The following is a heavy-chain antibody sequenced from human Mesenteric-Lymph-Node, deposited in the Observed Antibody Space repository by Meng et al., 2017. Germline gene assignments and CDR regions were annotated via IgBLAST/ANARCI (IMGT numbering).Heavy chain of an antibody. D-gene: IGHD3-22*01. Sequence: GGSLRLSCAASGFTFSSYSMNWVRQAPGKGLEWVAVISYDGSNKYYADSVKGRFTISRDNSKNTLYLQMNSLRAEDTAVYYCARIYYDSSGYPKGAFDIWGQGTMVTVSS. CDR3: ARIYYDSSGYPKGAFDI. J-gene: IGHJ3*02. CDR1: GFTFSSYS. CDR2: ISYDGSNK. V-gene: IGHV3-30*04.